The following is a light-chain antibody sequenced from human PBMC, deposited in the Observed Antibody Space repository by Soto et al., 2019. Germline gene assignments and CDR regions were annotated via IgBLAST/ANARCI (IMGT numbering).Light chain of an antibody. CDR3: QQSYHTLPLT. CDR2: AAS. CDR1: LSVNTY. V-gene: IGKV1-39*01. J-gene: IGKJ5*01. Sequence: DVQLTQSPSSLSASVGDRVTITCRARLSVNTYLNWYQQKPGKAPKLLIYAASNLQSGVPSRFSGSGSGTDFTLTITSLQPEDFATYYCQQSYHTLPLTFGQGRRLEIK.